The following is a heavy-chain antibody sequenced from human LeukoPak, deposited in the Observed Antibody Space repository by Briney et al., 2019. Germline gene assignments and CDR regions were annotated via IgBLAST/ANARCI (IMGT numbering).Heavy chain of an antibody. D-gene: IGHD3-10*01. Sequence: NPSETLSLTCTVSGGSISSSSYYWGWIRQPPGKGLEWIGSIYYSGSTYYNPSLKSRVTISVDTSKNQFSLKLSSVTAADTAVYYCARLFGLQWFGGDYWGQGTLVTVSS. CDR3: ARLFGLQWFGGDY. CDR2: IYYSGST. J-gene: IGHJ4*02. V-gene: IGHV4-39*01. CDR1: GGSISSSSYY.